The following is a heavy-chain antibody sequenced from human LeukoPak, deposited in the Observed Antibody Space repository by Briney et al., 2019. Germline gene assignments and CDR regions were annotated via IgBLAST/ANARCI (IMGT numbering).Heavy chain of an antibody. D-gene: IGHD3-9*01. CDR1: GDTFSSYV. V-gene: IGHV1-69*13. CDR2: INPVFGTA. Sequence: ASVKVSCKASGDTFSSYVISWVRQAPGQGLEWMGGINPVFGTAHYAQKFQDRVTITADESTSTAYMELSSLKSEDTAVYYCAKTFLTAYDTYFYYYGLDVWGQGTPVTVSS. J-gene: IGHJ6*02. CDR3: AKTFLTAYDTYFYYYGLDV.